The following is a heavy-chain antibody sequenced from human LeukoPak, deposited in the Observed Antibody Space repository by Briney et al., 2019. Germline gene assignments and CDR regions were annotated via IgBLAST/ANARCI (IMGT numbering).Heavy chain of an antibody. J-gene: IGHJ3*02. Sequence: SVKVSCKASGGTFSSYAIIWVRQAPGQGLEWMGRIIPILGIANYAQKFQGRVTITADKSTSTAYMELSSLRSEDTAVYYCAIAMVRGVIYAFDIWGQGKMVTVSS. CDR2: IIPILGIA. CDR1: GGTFSSYA. CDR3: AIAMVRGVIYAFDI. D-gene: IGHD3-10*01. V-gene: IGHV1-69*04.